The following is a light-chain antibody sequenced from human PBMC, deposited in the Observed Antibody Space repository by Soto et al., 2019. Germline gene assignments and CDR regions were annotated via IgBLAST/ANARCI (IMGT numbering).Light chain of an antibody. CDR1: QSVLYSSNNKNY. J-gene: IGKJ2*01. V-gene: IGKV4-1*01. CDR2: WAS. Sequence: DIVMTQSPDSLAVSLGERATINCKSSQSVLYSSNNKNYLAWYQQKPGQPPKLLIYWASTRESGVPDRFSGSGSGKDFTLTISSLQAEDVAGYYCQQYYSTPPYTFGQGTKLEIK. CDR3: QQYYSTPPYT.